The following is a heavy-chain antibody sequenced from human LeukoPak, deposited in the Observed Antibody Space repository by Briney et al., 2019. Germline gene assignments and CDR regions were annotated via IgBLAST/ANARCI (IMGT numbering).Heavy chain of an antibody. CDR2: IKQDGSEK. J-gene: IGHJ3*02. V-gene: IGHV3-7*01. CDR1: GFTINSYW. D-gene: IGHD2-2*01. Sequence: GGPLRLSCVASGFTINSYWMNWVRQAPGKGLEWVANIKQDGSEKKYVDSVKGRFTISRDNDKNSLYLQMNNLRVEDTAVYYCAKDFSDIVVVPAEFDAFDIWGQGTMVTVSS. CDR3: AKDFSDIVVVPAEFDAFDI.